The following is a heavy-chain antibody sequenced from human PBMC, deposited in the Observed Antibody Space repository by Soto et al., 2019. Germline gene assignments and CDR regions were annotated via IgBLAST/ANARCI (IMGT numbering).Heavy chain of an antibody. Sequence: EVQLVESGGGLVQPGGSLRLSCAASGFTFSSYSMNWVRQAPGKGLEWVSYISSSSSTIYYADSVKGRFTISRDNAKNSLYLQMNSLRAEDTAVYYCAREGSSGWNGLNWFDLWGQGTLVTVSS. CDR1: GFTFSSYS. D-gene: IGHD6-19*01. CDR3: AREGSSGWNGLNWFDL. V-gene: IGHV3-48*01. CDR2: ISSSSSTI. J-gene: IGHJ5*02.